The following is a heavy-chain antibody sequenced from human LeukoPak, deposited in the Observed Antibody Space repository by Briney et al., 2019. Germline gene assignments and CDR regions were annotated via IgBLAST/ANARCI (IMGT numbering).Heavy chain of an antibody. V-gene: IGHV4-34*01. CDR1: GGSFSGYY. J-gene: IGHJ2*01. CDR2: INHSGST. Sequence: SETLSLTCAVYGGSFSGYYWSWIRQPPGKGLEWIGEINHSGSTNYNPSLKSRVTISVDTSKNQFSLKLSSVTAADTAVYYCARPQTGFDLWGRGTLVTVSS. CDR3: ARPQTGFDL.